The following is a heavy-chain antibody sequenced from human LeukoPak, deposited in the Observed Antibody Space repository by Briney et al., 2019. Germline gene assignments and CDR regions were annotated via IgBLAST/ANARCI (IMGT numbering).Heavy chain of an antibody. Sequence: QPGGSLRLSCAASGFTFSSYEMNWVRQAPGKGLEWVSYISSSGSTIYYADSVKGRFTISRDNAKNSLYLQMNSLRAEDTAVCYCASYSYGYRSLDYWGQGTLVTVSS. V-gene: IGHV3-48*03. CDR2: ISSSGSTI. J-gene: IGHJ4*02. D-gene: IGHD5-18*01. CDR1: GFTFSSYE. CDR3: ASYSYGYRSLDY.